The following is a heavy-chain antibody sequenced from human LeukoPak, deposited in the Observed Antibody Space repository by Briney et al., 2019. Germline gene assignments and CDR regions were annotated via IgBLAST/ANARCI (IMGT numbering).Heavy chain of an antibody. CDR1: GGSISGYY. CDR2: IYYSGST. CDR3: ARGYSGHYGMDV. J-gene: IGHJ6*02. V-gene: IGHV4-59*01. D-gene: IGHD2-15*01. Sequence: SETLSLTCTVSGGSISGYYWSWIRQPPGKGLEWIGYIYYSGSTNYNPSLKSRVTISVDTSKNQFSLKLSSVTAADTAVYYCARGYSGHYGMDVWGQGTTATVSS.